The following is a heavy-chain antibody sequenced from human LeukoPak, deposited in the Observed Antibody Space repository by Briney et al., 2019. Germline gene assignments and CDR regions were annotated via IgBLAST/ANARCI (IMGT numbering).Heavy chain of an antibody. CDR3: ARDRESGIAAAGDYYYYDMDV. V-gene: IGHV4-59*01. Sequence: SETLSLTCTVSGGSISSYYWSWIRQPPGKGLEWIGYIYYSGSTNYNPSLKSRVTISVDTSKNQFSLKLSSVTAADTAVYYCARDRESGIAAAGDYYYYDMDVWGQGTTVTVSS. CDR1: GGSISSYY. CDR2: IYYSGST. D-gene: IGHD6-13*01. J-gene: IGHJ6*02.